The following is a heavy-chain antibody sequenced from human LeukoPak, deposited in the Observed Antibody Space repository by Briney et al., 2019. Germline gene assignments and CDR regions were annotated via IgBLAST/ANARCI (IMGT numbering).Heavy chain of an antibody. CDR3: ARDGGIAVAGRVFDAFDI. J-gene: IGHJ3*02. CDR2: ISYDGSNK. Sequence: GRSLRLSCAASGFTFSSYAMHWVRQAPGKGLEWVAVISYDGSNKYYADSVKGRFTISRDNSKNTLYLQMNSLRAEDTAVYYCARDGGIAVAGRVFDAFDIWGQGTMVTVSP. D-gene: IGHD6-19*01. V-gene: IGHV3-30-3*01. CDR1: GFTFSSYA.